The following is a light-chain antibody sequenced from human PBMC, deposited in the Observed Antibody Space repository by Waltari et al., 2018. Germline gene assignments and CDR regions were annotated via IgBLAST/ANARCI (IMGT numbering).Light chain of an antibody. V-gene: IGLV3-21*02. Sequence: SYVLTQPPSVSVAPGQPARITCEGNNIGDKSVHWYQQKPGQAPVLVVYDDSDRPSGIPERLSGSNSGNTATLTISRVEAGDEADYYCQVWDSSSDHYVFGTGAKVTVL. CDR1: NIGDKS. CDR2: DDS. CDR3: QVWDSSSDHYV. J-gene: IGLJ1*01.